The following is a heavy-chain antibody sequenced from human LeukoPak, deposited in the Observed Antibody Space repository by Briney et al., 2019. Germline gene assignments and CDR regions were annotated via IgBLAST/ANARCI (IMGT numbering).Heavy chain of an antibody. V-gene: IGHV3-48*03. Sequence: GGSLRLSCAASGFTFSSYEMNWVRQAPGKGLEWVSYISSSGSTIYYADSVKGRFTISRDNAKNSLYLQMNSLRAEDTAVYYCARGYSSGWYDNYFDYWGQGTLVTVSS. J-gene: IGHJ4*02. CDR1: GFTFSSYE. D-gene: IGHD6-19*01. CDR3: ARGYSSGWYDNYFDY. CDR2: ISSSGSTI.